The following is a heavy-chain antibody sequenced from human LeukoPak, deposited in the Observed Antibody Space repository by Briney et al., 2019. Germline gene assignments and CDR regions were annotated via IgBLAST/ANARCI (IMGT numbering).Heavy chain of an antibody. V-gene: IGHV4-61*02. CDR1: GGSISSGSYY. Sequence: PSETLSPTCTVSGGSISSGSYYWSWIRQPAGKGLEWIGRIYTSGSTNYNPSLKSRVTISVDTSKNQFSLKLSSVTAADTAVYYCARGMGRGGQWLPYGNWFDPWGQGTLVTVSS. J-gene: IGHJ5*02. D-gene: IGHD6-19*01. CDR3: ARGMGRGGQWLPYGNWFDP. CDR2: IYTSGST.